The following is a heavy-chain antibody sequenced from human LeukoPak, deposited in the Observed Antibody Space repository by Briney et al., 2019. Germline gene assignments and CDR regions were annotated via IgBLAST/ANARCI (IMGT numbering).Heavy chain of an antibody. CDR2: IYTSGST. D-gene: IGHD6-13*01. J-gene: IGHJ6*03. V-gene: IGHV4-61*02. Sequence: PSETLSLTCTVSGGSISSGSYYWSWIRQPAGKGLEWIGRIYTSGSTNYNPSLKSRVTISVDTSKNQFSLKLSPVTAADTAVYYCARESSSWYQIYYYYYMDVWGKGTTVTISS. CDR3: ARESSSWYQIYYYYYMDV. CDR1: GGSISSGSYY.